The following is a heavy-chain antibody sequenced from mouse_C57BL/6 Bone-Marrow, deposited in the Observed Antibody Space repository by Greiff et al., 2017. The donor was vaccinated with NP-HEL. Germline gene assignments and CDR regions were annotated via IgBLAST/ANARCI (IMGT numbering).Heavy chain of an antibody. V-gene: IGHV2-9-1*01. D-gene: IGHD2-4*01. CDR1: GFSLTSYA. CDR2: IWTGGGT. Sequence: QVQLKESGPGLVAPSQRLSITCTVSGFSLTSYAISWVRQPPGKGLEWLGVIWTGGGTNYNSALKSRLSISKDNSKSQVFLKMNSLQTDDTARYYCARNWYDYDGDYFDYWGQGTTLTVSS. CDR3: ARNWYDYDGDYFDY. J-gene: IGHJ2*01.